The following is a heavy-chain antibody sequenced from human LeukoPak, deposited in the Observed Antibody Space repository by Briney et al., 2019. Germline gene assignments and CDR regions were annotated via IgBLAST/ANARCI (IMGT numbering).Heavy chain of an antibody. J-gene: IGHJ4*02. V-gene: IGHV3-66*02. Sequence: GGSLRLSCAASGFSVSSNYMSWVRQAPGKGLECVSVIYSGENTYYADSVKGRFTISRDNSKNTLYLQMNSLRAEDTAVYYCAREDDYALFDYWGQGTLVTVSS. D-gene: IGHD4-17*01. CDR1: GFSVSSNY. CDR2: IYSGENT. CDR3: AREDDYALFDY.